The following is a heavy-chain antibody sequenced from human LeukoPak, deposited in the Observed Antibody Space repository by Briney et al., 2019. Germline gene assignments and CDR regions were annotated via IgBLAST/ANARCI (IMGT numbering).Heavy chain of an antibody. D-gene: IGHD1-26*01. CDR1: GFTFSDYY. Sequence: GGSLRLSCAASGFTFSDYYMSWIRQAPGKGLEWVSYTSSSSSYTNYADPVKGRFTISRDNAKNSLYLQMNSLRAEDTAVYYCARAYPGWGAFDIWGQGTMVTVSS. V-gene: IGHV3-11*06. J-gene: IGHJ3*02. CDR2: TSSSSSYT. CDR3: ARAYPGWGAFDI.